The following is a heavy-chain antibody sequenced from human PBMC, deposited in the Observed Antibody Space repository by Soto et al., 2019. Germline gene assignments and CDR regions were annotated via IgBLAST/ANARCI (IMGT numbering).Heavy chain of an antibody. V-gene: IGHV1-69*13. CDR2: IIPIFGIP. D-gene: IGHD2-8*01. Sequence: SVKVSCKASGGTFSSYSVSWVRQAPGQGLEWMGGIIPIFGIPTYAQKFQVRVTISADESTSTASMELSGLRSEDTAIYYCTRGHGFNGASFDYWGQGTLVTVSS. CDR3: TRGHGFNGASFDY. J-gene: IGHJ4*02. CDR1: GGTFSSYS.